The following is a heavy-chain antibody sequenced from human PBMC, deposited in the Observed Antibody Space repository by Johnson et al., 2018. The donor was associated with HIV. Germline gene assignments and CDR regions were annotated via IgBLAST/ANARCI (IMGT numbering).Heavy chain of an antibody. Sequence: QMQLVESGGGWVKPGGSLSLSCAASGFTFSDSYMNWIRQAPGKGLEWVSYISGSDGAIWYADSVKGRFTVSRDNAKNSFYLQMNSLRAEDTAVYYCARVGQKLVPVPRGAFDIWGQGTMVTVSS. CDR3: ARVGQKLVPVPRGAFDI. V-gene: IGHV3-11*04. CDR2: ISGSDGAI. D-gene: IGHD6-6*01. J-gene: IGHJ3*02. CDR1: GFTFSDSY.